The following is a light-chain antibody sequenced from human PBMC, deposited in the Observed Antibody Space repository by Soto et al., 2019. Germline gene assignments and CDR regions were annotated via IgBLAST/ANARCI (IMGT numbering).Light chain of an antibody. CDR1: QSVDNSH. V-gene: IGKV3-20*01. CDR2: GAS. Sequence: EIVLTQSPGTLYVSPGERATLSCRASQSVDNSHVAWYQQRRGLAPRLLIYGASNRATGIPDRFSGSGSGTDFTLTIHRLEPEDFAVYFCQQYGNSPPGTFGQGTRL. J-gene: IGKJ5*01. CDR3: QQYGNSPPGT.